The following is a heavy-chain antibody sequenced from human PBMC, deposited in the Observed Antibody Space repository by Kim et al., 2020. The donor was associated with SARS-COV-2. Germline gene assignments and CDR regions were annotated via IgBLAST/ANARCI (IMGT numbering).Heavy chain of an antibody. Sequence: GGSLRLSCAVSRFTFNNYWINWVRHAPGKGLVWVSRISSDGSITNYADSVKGRFTMSRDNAENTLYQQMNSLRAEDTAVYYCARGFFRDGFDVWGQGTTVTVSS. V-gene: IGHV3-74*01. CDR1: RFTFNNYW. CDR3: ARGFFRDGFDV. CDR2: ISSDGSIT. D-gene: IGHD3-10*01. J-gene: IGHJ6*02.